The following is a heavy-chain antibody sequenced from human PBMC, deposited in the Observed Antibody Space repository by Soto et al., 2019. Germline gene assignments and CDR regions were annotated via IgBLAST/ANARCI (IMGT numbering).Heavy chain of an antibody. D-gene: IGHD2-2*01. V-gene: IGHV1-69*02. CDR1: GGTFSSYT. J-gene: IGHJ4*02. Sequence: QVQLVQSGAEVKKPGSSVKVSCKASGGTFSSYTISWVRQAPGQGLEWMGRIIPLLGIANYAQKFQGRVTITADKSTSTAYMELSSLRSEDTAVYYCAGLGYCSSTSCSDYWGQGTLVTVSS. CDR2: IIPLLGIA. CDR3: AGLGYCSSTSCSDY.